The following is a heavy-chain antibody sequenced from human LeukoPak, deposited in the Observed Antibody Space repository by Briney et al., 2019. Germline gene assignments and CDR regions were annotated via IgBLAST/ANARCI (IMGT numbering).Heavy chain of an antibody. CDR3: ARMYCSSTSCPYYMDV. Sequence: PGGSLRLSCAASGFTFSSYAMHWVRQAPGKGLEWVAVISYDGSNKYYADSVKGRFTISRDNSKNTLYLQMNSLRAEGTAVYYCARMYCSSTSCPYYMDVWGKGTTVTVSS. V-gene: IGHV3-30*01. J-gene: IGHJ6*03. CDR1: GFTFSSYA. D-gene: IGHD2-2*01. CDR2: ISYDGSNK.